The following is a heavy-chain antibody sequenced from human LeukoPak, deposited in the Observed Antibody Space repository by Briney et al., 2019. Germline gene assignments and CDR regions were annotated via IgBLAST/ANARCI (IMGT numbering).Heavy chain of an antibody. V-gene: IGHV3-21*01. CDR1: GFTFSSYS. CDR2: ISSSSSYI. D-gene: IGHD3-22*01. CDR3: ARAEYYYDSSGPVFY. J-gene: IGHJ4*02. Sequence: GGSLRLSCAASGFTFSSYSMNWVRQAPGKGLEWVSSISSSSSYIYYADSVKGRFTISRDNAKNSLYLQMNSLRAEDTAVYYCARAEYYYDSSGPVFYWGQGTLVTVSS.